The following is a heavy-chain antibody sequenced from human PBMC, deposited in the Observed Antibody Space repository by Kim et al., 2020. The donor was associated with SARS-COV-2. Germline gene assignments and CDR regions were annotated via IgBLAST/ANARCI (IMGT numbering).Heavy chain of an antibody. CDR3: ARGANYRDSSGRFDY. D-gene: IGHD3-22*01. V-gene: IGHV4-59*01. CDR1: GGSMSTYY. CDR2: IFYSGST. J-gene: IGHJ4*02. Sequence: SETLSLTCTVSGGSMSTYYWSWIRQPPGKGLEWIGYIFYSGSTNYNPSLKSRVTISVDTSKNQFSLKMSSVTAADTAVYYCARGANYRDSSGRFDYWGQGTLVTVSS.